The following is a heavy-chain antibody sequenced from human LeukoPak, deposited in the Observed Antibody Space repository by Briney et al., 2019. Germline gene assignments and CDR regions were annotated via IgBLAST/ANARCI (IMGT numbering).Heavy chain of an antibody. D-gene: IGHD3-22*01. V-gene: IGHV3-30*02. J-gene: IGHJ3*02. Sequence: QPGGSLRLSCAASGFTFSSYGMHWVRQAPGKGLEWVAFIRYDGSNKYYANSVKGRFTISRDNSKNTLYLQMNSLRAEDTAVYYCARLDSSGYYYDYDAFDIWGQGTMVTVSS. CDR2: IRYDGSNK. CDR1: GFTFSSYG. CDR3: ARLDSSGYYYDYDAFDI.